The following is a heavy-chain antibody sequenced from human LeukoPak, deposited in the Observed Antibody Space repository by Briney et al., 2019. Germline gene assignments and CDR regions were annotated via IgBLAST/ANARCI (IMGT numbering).Heavy chain of an antibody. Sequence: SETLSLTCTVSGGSISNYYWSWIRQPAGKGLEWIGRIHTSGSTNYNPSLKSRITMSVDTSKNQFSLKLSSVTGADTAIYYCARGTERDRLRWIGYYFDYWGQGSLVTVSS. J-gene: IGHJ4*02. CDR1: GGSISNYY. D-gene: IGHD4-23*01. CDR2: IHTSGST. CDR3: ARGTERDRLRWIGYYFDY. V-gene: IGHV4-4*07.